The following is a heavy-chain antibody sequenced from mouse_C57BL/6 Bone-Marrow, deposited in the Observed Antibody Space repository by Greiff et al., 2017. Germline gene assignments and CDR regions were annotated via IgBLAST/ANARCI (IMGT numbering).Heavy chain of an antibody. Sequence: EVQLQQSGAELVRPGASVKLSCTASGFNIKDYYMHWVKQRPEQGLEWIGSIDPKDGGTEYDPKFQGKATMTADTSSNTAYLQLSSLTSEVTAVYYCTTSGRDYWGQGTTLTVSS. CDR2: IDPKDGGT. D-gene: IGHD1-3*01. V-gene: IGHV14-1*01. J-gene: IGHJ2*01. CDR3: TTSGRDY. CDR1: GFNIKDYY.